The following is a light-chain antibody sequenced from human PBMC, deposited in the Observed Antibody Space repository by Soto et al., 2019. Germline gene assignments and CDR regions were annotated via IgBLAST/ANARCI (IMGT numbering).Light chain of an antibody. V-gene: IGKV3D-20*02. CDR3: QQRSLLFT. CDR1: QSVSSSY. CDR2: DSS. Sequence: EIVLTQSPGTLSLSPGERATLSCRASQSVSSSYLAWYQQKPGQPPRLLIYDSSNRATGIPGRFSGSGSGTDFTLTISSLEPADFAVYYCQQRSLLFTLGGGTKVDIK. J-gene: IGKJ4*01.